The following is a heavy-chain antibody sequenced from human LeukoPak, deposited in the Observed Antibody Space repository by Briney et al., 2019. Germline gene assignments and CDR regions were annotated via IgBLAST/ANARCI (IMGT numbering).Heavy chain of an antibody. Sequence: ASVKVSCKTSGYSFIDYYIHWVRQAPGQGLEWMGWINPGSGGTNYAQKFQGRVTMTSDTSISTAHMGLSSLTSDDMAVYYCARAGPYCYDSSGYYDYWGQGTLVTVSS. J-gene: IGHJ4*02. V-gene: IGHV1-2*02. CDR2: INPGSGGT. CDR3: ARAGPYCYDSSGYYDY. CDR1: GYSFIDYY. D-gene: IGHD3-22*01.